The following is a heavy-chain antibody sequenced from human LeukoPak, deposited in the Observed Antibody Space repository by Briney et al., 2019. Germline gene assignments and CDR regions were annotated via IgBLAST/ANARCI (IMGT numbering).Heavy chain of an antibody. CDR3: AGARPSAVVVITNWFDP. Sequence: ASVKVSCKASGSNFTGFYINWVRQTPGQGLEWMGRINFNRGVANYGSKFRGRVTMTSDTSINTAYMELSSLQSDDTAVYYCAGARPSAVVVITNWFDPWGQGTLVTVSS. J-gene: IGHJ5*02. V-gene: IGHV1-2*06. CDR2: INFNRGVA. D-gene: IGHD2-21*01. CDR1: GSNFTGFY.